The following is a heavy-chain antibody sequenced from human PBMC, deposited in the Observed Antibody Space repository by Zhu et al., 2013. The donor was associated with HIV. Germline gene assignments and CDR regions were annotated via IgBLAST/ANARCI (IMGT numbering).Heavy chain of an antibody. D-gene: IGHD3-22*01. CDR2: IIPIFGTA. CDR3: ASRSQRVVVIPYYFDY. V-gene: IGHV1-69*01. J-gene: IGHJ4*02. CDR1: GGTFSSYA. Sequence: QVQLVQSGAEVKKPGSSVKVSCKASGGTFSSYAISWVRQAPGQGLEWMGGIIPIFGTANYAQKFQGRVTITADESTSTAYMELSSLRSGDTAVYYCASRSQRVVVIPYYFDYWGQGTLVTVSS.